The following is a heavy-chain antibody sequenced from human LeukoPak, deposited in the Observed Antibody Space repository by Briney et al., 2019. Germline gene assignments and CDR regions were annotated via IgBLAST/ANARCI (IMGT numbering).Heavy chain of an antibody. D-gene: IGHD6-19*01. CDR1: GFTFDDYA. V-gene: IGHV3-9*01. Sequence: SLRLSCAASGFTFDDYAMHWVRQAPGKGLEWVSGISWNSGSIGYADSVKGRLTISRDNAKHSLYLQMNSLRAEDTALYYCARGYSSGWYYFDYWGQGTLVTVSS. CDR2: ISWNSGSI. CDR3: ARGYSSGWYYFDY. J-gene: IGHJ4*02.